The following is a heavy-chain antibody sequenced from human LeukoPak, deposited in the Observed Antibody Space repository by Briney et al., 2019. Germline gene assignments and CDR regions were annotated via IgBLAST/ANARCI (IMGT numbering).Heavy chain of an antibody. CDR1: GDSISSGNYY. D-gene: IGHD1-26*01. CDR3: ARLSWSGSYYYYYYGMDV. J-gene: IGHJ6*02. V-gene: IGHV4-61*01. Sequence: PSQTLSLTCTVSGDSISSGNYYWNWIRQPPGKGLEWIGYIYYSGSTNYNPSLKSRVTISVDTSKNQFSLKLSSVTAADTAVYYCARLSWSGSYYYYYYGMDVWGQGTTVIVSS. CDR2: IYYSGST.